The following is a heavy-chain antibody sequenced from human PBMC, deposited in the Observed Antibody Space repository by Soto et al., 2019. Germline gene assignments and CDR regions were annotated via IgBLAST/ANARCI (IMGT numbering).Heavy chain of an antibody. D-gene: IGHD2-21*02. CDR2: INSDGSST. J-gene: IGHJ4*02. CDR3: ARGHPDCGGDCPADY. CDR1: GFTFSSYW. Sequence: EVQLVESGGGLVQPGGSLRLSCAASGFTFSSYWMHWVRQAPGKGLVWVSRINSDGSSTSYADSVKGRFTISRDNAKNTLYLQMNSLRAEDTAVYYCARGHPDCGGDCPADYWGQGTLVTVSS. V-gene: IGHV3-74*01.